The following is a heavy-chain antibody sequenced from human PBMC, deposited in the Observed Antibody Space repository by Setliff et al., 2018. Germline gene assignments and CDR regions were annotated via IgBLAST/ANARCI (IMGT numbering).Heavy chain of an antibody. Sequence: LGESLKISCKGSGYSFTSYWIGWMRQMPGKGLEWMGIIYPGYSDTRYSPSFQGQVTISADKSISTAYLQWSSLKASDTAMYYCARQAIFGSDAFDILGQGTMVTVSS. V-gene: IGHV5-51*01. CDR1: GYSFTSYW. CDR3: ARQAIFGSDAFDI. J-gene: IGHJ3*02. D-gene: IGHD3-3*01. CDR2: IYPGYSDT.